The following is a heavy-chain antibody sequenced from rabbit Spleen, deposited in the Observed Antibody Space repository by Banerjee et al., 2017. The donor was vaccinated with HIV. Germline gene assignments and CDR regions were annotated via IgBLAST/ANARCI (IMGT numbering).Heavy chain of an antibody. D-gene: IGHD8-1*01. CDR2: IDTGSRDFT. V-gene: IGHV1S45*01. J-gene: IGHJ6*01. CDR1: GIDFSSYFY. Sequence: QEQLEESGGGLVKPGASLTLTCKASGIDFSSYFYMCWVRQAPGKGLEWIACIDTGSRDFTYYASWAKGRFTISKTPSTTVTLQMTSLTVADTATYFCARDTGTSFSTYGMDLWGPGTLVTVS. CDR3: ARDTGTSFSTYGMDL.